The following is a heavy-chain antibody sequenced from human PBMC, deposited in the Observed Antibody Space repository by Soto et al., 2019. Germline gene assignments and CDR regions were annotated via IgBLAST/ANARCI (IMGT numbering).Heavy chain of an antibody. J-gene: IGHJ5*02. Sequence: QVQLQESGPGLVKPSQTLSLTCTVSGGSISSGGYYWSWIRQHPGKGLEWIGYIYYSGSTYYNPSLKSRVTISVDTSKNQFSLKLSSVTAADTAVYYCARWEDCGGDCSYSWFDPWGQGTLAAVSS. CDR1: GGSISSGGYY. D-gene: IGHD2-21*02. V-gene: IGHV4-31*03. CDR2: IYYSGST. CDR3: ARWEDCGGDCSYSWFDP.